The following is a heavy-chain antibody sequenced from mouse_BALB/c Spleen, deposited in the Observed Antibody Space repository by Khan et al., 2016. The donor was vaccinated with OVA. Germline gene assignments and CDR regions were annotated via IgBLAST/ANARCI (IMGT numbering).Heavy chain of an antibody. Sequence: VQLQQSGPELVKPGASVKISCKASGYSFTGYFMNWVMQSHGKSLEWIGRINPHIGETFYNQKFKGKATSTVDESSSTVHMELRSLASEDSAVYYCARKNGSDFDYWGQGTTLTVSS. CDR2: INPHIGET. J-gene: IGHJ2*01. D-gene: IGHD1-1*01. CDR3: ARKNGSDFDY. V-gene: IGHV1-20*02. CDR1: GYSFTGYF.